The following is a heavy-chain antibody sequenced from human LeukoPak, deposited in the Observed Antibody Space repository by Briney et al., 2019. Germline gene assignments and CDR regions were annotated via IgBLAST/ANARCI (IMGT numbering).Heavy chain of an antibody. CDR2: IYSGGST. V-gene: IGHV3-53*01. CDR1: GFTVSSNY. CDR3: ASHIFEYSSSSPAYDI. Sequence: GGSLRLSCAASGFTVSSNYMSWVRQAPGKGLEWVSVIYSGGSTYYADSVKGRFTISRDNSKNTLYLQMDSLRAEDTAVYYCASHIFEYSSSSPAYDIWGQGTMVTVSS. D-gene: IGHD6-6*01. J-gene: IGHJ3*02.